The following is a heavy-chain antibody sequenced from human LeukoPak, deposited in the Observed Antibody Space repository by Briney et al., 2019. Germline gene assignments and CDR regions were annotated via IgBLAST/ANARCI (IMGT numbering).Heavy chain of an antibody. Sequence: PSETLSLTCTVSGGSISSYYWSWIRQPAPKGLEWLGRIYTSGSTNYNPSLKSRVTISVDKSKNQFSLKLSSVTAADTAVYYCASESGSSRYDYWGQGTLVTVSS. CDR3: ASESGSSRYDY. V-gene: IGHV4-4*07. J-gene: IGHJ4*02. CDR1: GGSISSYY. D-gene: IGHD1-26*01. CDR2: IYTSGST.